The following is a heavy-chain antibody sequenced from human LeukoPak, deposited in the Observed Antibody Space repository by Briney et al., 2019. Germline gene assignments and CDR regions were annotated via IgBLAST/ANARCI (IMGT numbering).Heavy chain of an antibody. Sequence: GGSLRLSCAASEFSVKYNYMTWVRQAPGKGLEWVSLLYSAGSTNYADSVRGRFTISRDNAKNSLYLQMNSLRAEDTAVYYCARIYGSGSYSHNYYYYRDVWGKGTTVTVSS. CDR3: ARIYGSGSYSHNYYYYRDV. CDR1: EFSVKYNY. V-gene: IGHV3-53*01. CDR2: LYSAGST. D-gene: IGHD3-10*01. J-gene: IGHJ6*03.